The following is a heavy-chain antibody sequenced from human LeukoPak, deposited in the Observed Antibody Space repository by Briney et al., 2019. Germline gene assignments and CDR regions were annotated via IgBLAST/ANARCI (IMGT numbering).Heavy chain of an antibody. V-gene: IGHV4-38-2*02. CDR3: ARAGSPGSPAEFDY. J-gene: IGHJ4*02. CDR2: IYHSGST. CDR1: GYSISSAYY. D-gene: IGHD3-10*01. Sequence: SETLSLTCTVSGYSISSAYYWGWIRQSPGKGLEWIGSIYHSGSTYWNPSLKSRVTISIDTSKNQSSLKVTSVTAADTAVYYCARAGSPGSPAEFDYWGQGTLVTVSS.